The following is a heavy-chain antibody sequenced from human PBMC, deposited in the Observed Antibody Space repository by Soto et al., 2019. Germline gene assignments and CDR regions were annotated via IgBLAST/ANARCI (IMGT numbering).Heavy chain of an antibody. CDR1: GFTFSSYA. Sequence: PGGSLRLSCAASGFTFSSYAMSWVRQAPGKGLEWVSAISGSGGSTYYADSVKGRFTISRDNSKNTLYLQMNSLRAEDTAVYYCAKDQDIVVVPAAIPYCSGGSCYSAFDYWGQGTLVTVSS. D-gene: IGHD2-2*01. J-gene: IGHJ4*02. V-gene: IGHV3-23*01. CDR3: AKDQDIVVVPAAIPYCSGGSCYSAFDY. CDR2: ISGSGGST.